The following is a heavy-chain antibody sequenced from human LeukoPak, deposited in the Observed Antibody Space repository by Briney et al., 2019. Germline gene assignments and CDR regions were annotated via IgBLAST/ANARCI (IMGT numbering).Heavy chain of an antibody. V-gene: IGHV4-59*08. CDR1: GGSISSHY. Sequence: SETLSLTCTVSGGSISSHYWSWIRQPPGKGLEWIEDIYYSGSTNYNRSLMSRVTISVDTYKKQFSLNVSSVTAADTAVYYCARRPDYYDSSDGDYWGQGTLVTVSS. D-gene: IGHD3-22*01. CDR3: ARRPDYYDSSDGDY. CDR2: IYYSGST. J-gene: IGHJ4*02.